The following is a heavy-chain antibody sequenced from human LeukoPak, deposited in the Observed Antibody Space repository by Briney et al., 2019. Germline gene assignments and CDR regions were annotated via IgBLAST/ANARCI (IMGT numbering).Heavy chain of an antibody. D-gene: IGHD2-21*01. J-gene: IGHJ4*01. CDR3: ARRDYRDSYFFDY. CDR2: IYPGDSDT. Sequence: GESLKISCKGSGYSFPIYWTGWVRQMPGKGLEWMGIIYPGDSDTRYNPAFQGQVTISADKSISTAYLQWSSLQASDTAIYYCARRDYRDSYFFDYWGHGTLVTVSS. CDR1: GYSFPIYW. V-gene: IGHV5-51*01.